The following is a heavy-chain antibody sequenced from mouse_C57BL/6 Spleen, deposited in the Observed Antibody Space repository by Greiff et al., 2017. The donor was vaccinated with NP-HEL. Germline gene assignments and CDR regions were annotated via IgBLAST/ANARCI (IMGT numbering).Heavy chain of an antibody. Sequence: EVQLQQSGPVLVKPGASVKMSCKASGYTFTDYYMNWVKQSHGKSLEWIGVLNPYNGGTSYNQKFKGKATLTVDKSSSTAYMELNSLTSEDSAVYYCARKALRGYAMDYWGQGTSVTVSS. V-gene: IGHV1-19*01. CDR2: LNPYNGGT. D-gene: IGHD2-12*01. J-gene: IGHJ4*01. CDR1: GYTFTDYY. CDR3: ARKALRGYAMDY.